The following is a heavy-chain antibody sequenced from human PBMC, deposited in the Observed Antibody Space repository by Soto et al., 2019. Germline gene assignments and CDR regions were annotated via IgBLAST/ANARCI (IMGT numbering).Heavy chain of an antibody. Sequence: EVQLLESGGGGVQPGGSLRLSCEASGFTFISYSISWVGKAPGKGLEWVSIIRGNSVTIGYADSAKGRFTISRDNSKNMLYLQMGSLRAEDTAVYYCATGMGNPSYFAYWGQGTLVTVSS. CDR1: GFTFISYS. CDR3: ATGMGNPSYFAY. V-gene: IGHV3-23*01. D-gene: IGHD7-27*01. CDR2: IRGNSVTI. J-gene: IGHJ4*02.